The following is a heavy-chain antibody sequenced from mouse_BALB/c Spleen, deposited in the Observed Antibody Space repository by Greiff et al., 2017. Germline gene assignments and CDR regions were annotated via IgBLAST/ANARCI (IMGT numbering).Heavy chain of an antibody. CDR3: AREYGNYVAWFAY. V-gene: IGHV5-9-4*01. CDR2: ISSGGSYT. J-gene: IGHJ3*01. CDR1: GFTFSSYA. Sequence: DVQLVESGGGLVKPGGSLKLSCAASGFTFSSYAMSWVRQSPEKRLEWVAEISSGGSYTYYPDTVTGRFTISRDNAKNTLYLEMSSLRSEDTAMYYCAREYGNYVAWFAYWGQGTLVTVSA. D-gene: IGHD2-1*01.